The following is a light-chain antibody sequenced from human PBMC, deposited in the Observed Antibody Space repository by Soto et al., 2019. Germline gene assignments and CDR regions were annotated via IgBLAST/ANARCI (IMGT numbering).Light chain of an antibody. Sequence: QCSLTQPTCVSGSPGQSITISCTGNHNDIGTYDYVSWYQQHPGRAPRLLIHGVTTRPSGISGRFSASKSGLTASLTISGLQPEDEADYYCRSFTSNRIYVFGPGTKVTVL. CDR3: RSFTSNRIYV. CDR2: GVT. V-gene: IGLV2-14*03. J-gene: IGLJ1*01. CDR1: HNDIGTYDY.